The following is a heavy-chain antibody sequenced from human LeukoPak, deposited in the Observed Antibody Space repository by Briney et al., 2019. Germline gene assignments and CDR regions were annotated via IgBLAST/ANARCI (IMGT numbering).Heavy chain of an antibody. V-gene: IGHV1-69*13. CDR1: GGTFSSYA. Sequence: ASVKVSCKASGGTFSSYAISWVRQAPGQGLEWMGGIIPIFGTANYAQKFQGRVTITADESTSTAYMELSSLRSEDTAVYYCARAPSPGGRFLEWFLGGFDPWGQGTLVTVSS. CDR3: ARAPSPGGRFLEWFLGGFDP. CDR2: IIPIFGTA. J-gene: IGHJ5*02. D-gene: IGHD3-3*01.